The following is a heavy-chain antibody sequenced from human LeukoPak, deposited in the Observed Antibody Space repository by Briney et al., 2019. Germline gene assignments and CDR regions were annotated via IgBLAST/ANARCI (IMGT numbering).Heavy chain of an antibody. CDR1: VFTFSSYA. V-gene: IGHV3-64D*06. Sequence: GGSLRLSCSASVFTFSSYAMHWVRQAPGQGLEYVSSISSNGGKTYYADSVKGRFTISRDKSKNTLYLQMSSLRAEDTALYYCVKWGTFSVDAFDIWGQGTMVTVSS. D-gene: IGHD3-16*01. J-gene: IGHJ3*02. CDR2: ISSNGGKT. CDR3: VKWGTFSVDAFDI.